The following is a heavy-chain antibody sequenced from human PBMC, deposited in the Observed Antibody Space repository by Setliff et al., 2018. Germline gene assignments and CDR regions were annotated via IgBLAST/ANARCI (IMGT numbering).Heavy chain of an antibody. D-gene: IGHD3-3*01. CDR1: GDSINPYY. CDR2: IYYSGAT. CDR3: ARGYYNFLSGYYTPYYFDY. J-gene: IGHJ4*02. Sequence: PSETLSLTCSVSGDSINPYYWTWIRQPPGKGLEWIGFIYYSGATTYNPSLKSRVTISVDTSKNQFSLKLSSVTAADTAVYFCARGYYNFLSGYYTPYYFDYWGQGTLVTVSS. V-gene: IGHV4-59*01.